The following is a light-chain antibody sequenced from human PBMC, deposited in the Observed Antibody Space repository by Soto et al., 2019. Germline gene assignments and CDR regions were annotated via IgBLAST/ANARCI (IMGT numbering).Light chain of an antibody. V-gene: IGLV7-43*01. CDR2: STS. CDR3: LLYYGGAHVV. Sequence: QAVVTQEPSLTVSPGGTGTLTCASSTGAVTSGYYPNWFQQKPGQAPGALIYSTSNKHSWTPARFSGSLLGGKAALTLSGVQPEDEAEYYCLLYYGGAHVVFGGGTKLTVL. J-gene: IGLJ2*01. CDR1: TGAVTSGYY.